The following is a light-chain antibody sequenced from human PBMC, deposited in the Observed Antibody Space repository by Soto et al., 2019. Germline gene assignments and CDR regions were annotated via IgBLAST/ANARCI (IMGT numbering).Light chain of an antibody. CDR1: QGISSA. V-gene: IGKV1-13*02. CDR3: QQFNSYPRT. CDR2: DAS. Sequence: AIQLTQSPSSLSASVGDRVTITCRASQGISSALAWYQQKPGQAPKLLIYDASSLESGVPSRFSGSGSGTDFTLTISSLQSEDFATYYCQQFNSYPRTFGPGTKVDIK. J-gene: IGKJ3*01.